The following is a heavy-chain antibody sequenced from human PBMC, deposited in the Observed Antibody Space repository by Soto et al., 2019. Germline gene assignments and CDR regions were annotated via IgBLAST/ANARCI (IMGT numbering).Heavy chain of an antibody. CDR2: MFYSGTT. V-gene: IGHV4-59*01. CDR3: ARPNMWYGKILQ. CDR1: GASMSGNY. Sequence: SETLSLTCTVAGASMSGNYWTWVRQPPGKGLEWIGNMFYSGTTNYNPSLRSRVTMSLDTSVNQFSMRLSSVTAADTAVYYCARPNMWYGKILQWGRGTLVTVSS. D-gene: IGHD2-15*01. J-gene: IGHJ1*01.